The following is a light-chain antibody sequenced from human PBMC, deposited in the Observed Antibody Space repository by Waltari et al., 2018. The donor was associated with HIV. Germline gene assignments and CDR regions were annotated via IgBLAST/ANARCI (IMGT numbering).Light chain of an antibody. J-gene: IGKJ2*01. CDR3: VQALQTVT. V-gene: IGKV2-28*01. CDR2: WGS. Sequence: DIVMTQSPLSLPVIPGEPASIPCRYSQSLLHRYGYNYCDWYLQKPGQPHHLRFCWGSHVASVVPGRFSGGGSGTYFTLKISVVEADDGGVYYGVQALQTVTFGQGTKLEIK. CDR1: QSLLHRYGYNY.